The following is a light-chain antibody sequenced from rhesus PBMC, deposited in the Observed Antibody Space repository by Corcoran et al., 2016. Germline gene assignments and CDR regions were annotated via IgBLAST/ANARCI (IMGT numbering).Light chain of an antibody. CDR1: QSVGNL. V-gene: IGKV3-10*01. Sequence: QVILTQSPATLSLSPGERATLSCRASQSVGNLLAWYQQKPGQAPRLLIYAASNRATAIPSRFSGSGSGTDFALTISSLEPEDVGVYHCYQHSSGYSFGQGTKVEIK. CDR3: YQHSSGYS. CDR2: AAS. J-gene: IGKJ2*01.